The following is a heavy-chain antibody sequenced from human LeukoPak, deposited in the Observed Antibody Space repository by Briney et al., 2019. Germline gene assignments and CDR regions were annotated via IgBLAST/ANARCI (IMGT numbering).Heavy chain of an antibody. CDR1: GHTFTGYY. CDR3: ARREQWLVGDDY. CDR2: ISPNSGGT. J-gene: IGHJ4*02. Sequence: GASVKVSCKASGHTFTGYYMHWVRRAPGQGLEWMGWISPNSGGTNYAQKLQGRVTMTTDTSTSTAYMELRSLRSDDTAVYYCARREQWLVGDDYWGQGTLVTVSS. V-gene: IGHV1-2*02. D-gene: IGHD6-19*01.